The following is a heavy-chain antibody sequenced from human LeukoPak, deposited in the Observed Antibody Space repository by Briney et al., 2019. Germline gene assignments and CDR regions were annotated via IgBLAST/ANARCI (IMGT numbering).Heavy chain of an antibody. CDR1: GFTFSSYA. D-gene: IGHD4-17*01. Sequence: PGGSLRLSCAASGFTFSSYAMSWVRQAPGKGLEWVSAISGSGGSTYYADSVKGRFTISRDNSKNALYLQMNSLRAEDTAVYYCAKSTMTTVTTGYFDYWGQGTLVTVSS. CDR2: ISGSGGST. J-gene: IGHJ4*02. CDR3: AKSTMTTVTTGYFDY. V-gene: IGHV3-23*01.